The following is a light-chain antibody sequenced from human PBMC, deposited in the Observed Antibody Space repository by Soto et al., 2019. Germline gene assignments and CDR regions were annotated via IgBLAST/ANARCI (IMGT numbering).Light chain of an antibody. Sequence: DIQMTQSPSSLSAAVGDRVTVTCRASQDISNSLNWYQYKPGKAPEVLIFGASSLQSGVPTRFSGSGSGTDFTLTISSLQPEDFATYYCQQSYSFPLTFGGGTRVEIK. CDR1: QDISNS. V-gene: IGKV1-39*01. CDR2: GAS. CDR3: QQSYSFPLT. J-gene: IGKJ4*01.